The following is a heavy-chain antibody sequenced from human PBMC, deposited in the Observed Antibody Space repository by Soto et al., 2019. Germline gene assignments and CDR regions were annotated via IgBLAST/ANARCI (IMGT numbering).Heavy chain of an antibody. CDR2: IKQDGSEK. V-gene: IGHV3-7*01. CDR3: ASQGSSWDYYYYGMDV. Sequence: EVQLVESGGGLVQPGGSLRLSCAASGFTFSSYWMSWVRQAPGKGLEWVANIKQDGSEKYYVDSVKGRFTISRDNAKNSLYLQMNSLRAEDTAVYYCASQGSSWDYYYYGMDVWGQGTTVTVSS. D-gene: IGHD6-6*01. CDR1: GFTFSSYW. J-gene: IGHJ6*02.